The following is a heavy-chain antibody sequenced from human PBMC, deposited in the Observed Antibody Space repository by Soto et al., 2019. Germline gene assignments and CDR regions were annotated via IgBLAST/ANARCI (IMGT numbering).Heavy chain of an antibody. CDR3: ARGGGVGVAGSAAFDM. V-gene: IGHV1-2*01. J-gene: IGHJ3*02. CDR2: INPATGAA. CDR1: GYPVTAYY. Sequence: QLHLVQSGAVVKKPGASVTVSCSASGYPVTAYYMHWVRQAPGRGLEWMGGINPATGAAKYTQTLQGRVTRTRDTVTSTVFIELGGLTSEDTAVFYCARGGGVGVAGSAAFDMWGQGTLVTVSS. D-gene: IGHD3-3*01.